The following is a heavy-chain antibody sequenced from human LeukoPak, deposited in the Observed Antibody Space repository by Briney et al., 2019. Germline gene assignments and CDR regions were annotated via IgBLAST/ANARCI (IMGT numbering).Heavy chain of an antibody. V-gene: IGHV3-7*01. CDR3: ARDGFVGAADY. CDR1: EFTFSGYW. J-gene: IGHJ4*02. CDR2: INQDGSEK. Sequence: TGGSLRLSCAASEFTFSGYWVNWVRQAPGKGPEWVANINQDGSEKHYVGSVKGRFTISRDNAKNSLFLQMNSLRVEDTAVFYCARDGFVGAADYWGQGTLVTVSS. D-gene: IGHD6-13*01.